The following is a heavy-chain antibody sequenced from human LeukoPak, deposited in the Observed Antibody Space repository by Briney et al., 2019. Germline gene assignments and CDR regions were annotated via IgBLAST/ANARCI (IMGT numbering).Heavy chain of an antibody. CDR2: ISGSGGRA. Sequence: GGSLRLSCAASGFTFNTYVMTWVRQAPGKGLEWVSGISGSGGRAHYADSVKGRFTISRDNSKNTLYLQMNSLRAEDTAIYYCALQKSSNAKFDYWGQGTLVTVSS. D-gene: IGHD6-13*01. V-gene: IGHV3-23*01. CDR1: GFTFNTYV. CDR3: ALQKSSNAKFDY. J-gene: IGHJ4*02.